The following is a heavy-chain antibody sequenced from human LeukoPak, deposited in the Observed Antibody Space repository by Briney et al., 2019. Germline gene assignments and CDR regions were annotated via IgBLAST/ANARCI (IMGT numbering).Heavy chain of an antibody. CDR2: IRYDGSNK. V-gene: IGHV3-30*02. Sequence: GGSLRLSCAASGFTFSSYGMHWVRQAPGKGLEWVAFIRYDGSNKYYADSVKGRFTISRDNSKNTLYLQMNSLRAEDTAVYYCAKDEGCQQLADYWGQGTLVTVSS. CDR3: AKDEGCQQLADY. J-gene: IGHJ4*02. D-gene: IGHD6-13*01. CDR1: GFTFSSYG.